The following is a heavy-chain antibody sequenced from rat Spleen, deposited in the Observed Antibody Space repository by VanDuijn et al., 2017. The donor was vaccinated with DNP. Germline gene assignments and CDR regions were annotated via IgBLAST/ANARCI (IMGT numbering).Heavy chain of an antibody. CDR2: VSYDGFST. CDR1: GLTFSDYY. CDR3: AKDRD. V-gene: IGHV5-20*01. J-gene: IGHJ2*01. Sequence: EVHLVVSGGGLVQPGRSLKLSCAVSGLTFSDYYMAWVRQAPTKGLEWVASVSYDGFSTYYRDSVKDRFTISRDNAKSNHYLQMDSLRSEDTATYYCAKDRDWGQGVMVTVSS.